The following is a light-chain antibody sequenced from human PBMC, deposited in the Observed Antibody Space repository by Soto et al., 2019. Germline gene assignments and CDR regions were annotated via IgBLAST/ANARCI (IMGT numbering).Light chain of an antibody. CDR2: EVN. CDR3: SSYTSSSTLI. Sequence: QSALTQPASVSGSPGQSITISCTGTSSDVGGYNYVSWYQQSPGKAPKLMIYEVNNRPSGVSNRFSGSKSGNTASLTISGLQAEDEADYYCSSYTSSSTLIFGGGTKVTVL. CDR1: SSDVGGYNY. V-gene: IGLV2-14*01. J-gene: IGLJ2*01.